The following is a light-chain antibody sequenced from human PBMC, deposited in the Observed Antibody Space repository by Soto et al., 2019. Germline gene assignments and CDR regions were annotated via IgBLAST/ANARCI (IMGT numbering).Light chain of an antibody. Sequence: DIQMTQSPSTLSASVGDRVTITCRASQSISSWLAWYQQKPGEAPKLLIYKASSLDSGVPSRFSGSGSGTEFTLTISSLQPDDFAAYYCQKYSAYSWTFGQGTKVEIK. CDR3: QKYSAYSWT. CDR1: QSISSW. CDR2: KAS. V-gene: IGKV1-5*03. J-gene: IGKJ1*01.